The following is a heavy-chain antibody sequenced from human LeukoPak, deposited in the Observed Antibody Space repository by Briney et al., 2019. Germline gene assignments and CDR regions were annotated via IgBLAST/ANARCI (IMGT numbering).Heavy chain of an antibody. CDR1: GGSISSSSYY. J-gene: IGHJ3*02. D-gene: IGHD4-11*01. V-gene: IGHV4-39*07. CDR2: IYYSGST. CDR3: ATFRGYSNLRRLGAFDI. Sequence: SETLSLTCTVSGGSISSSSYYWGWIRQPPGKGLEWIGSIYYSGSTYYNPSLKSRVTMSVDTSKNQFSLKLSSVTAADTAVYYCATFRGYSNLRRLGAFDIWGQGTMVTVSS.